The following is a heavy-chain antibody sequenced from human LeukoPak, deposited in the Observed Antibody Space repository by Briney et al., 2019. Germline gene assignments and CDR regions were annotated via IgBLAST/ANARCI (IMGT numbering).Heavy chain of an antibody. CDR3: AKDYGYSYGYRYYFDY. V-gene: IGHV3-23*01. D-gene: IGHD5-18*01. CDR1: GFTFSSYA. J-gene: IGHJ4*02. Sequence: GGSLRLSCAASGFTFSSYAMSWVRQAPGKGLEWVSAISGSGGSTYYADSVKGRFTISRDNSKNTLYPQMNSLRAEDTAVYYCAKDYGYSYGYRYYFDYWGQGTLVTVSS. CDR2: ISGSGGST.